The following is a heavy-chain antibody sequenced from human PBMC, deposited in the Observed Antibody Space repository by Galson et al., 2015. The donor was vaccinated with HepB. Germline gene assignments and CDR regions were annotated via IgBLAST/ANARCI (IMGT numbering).Heavy chain of an antibody. CDR1: GFTSSSYW. V-gene: IGHV3-7*03. J-gene: IGHJ2*01. CDR2: IKQDGSEK. Sequence: SLRLSCAASGFTSSSYWMSWVRQAPGKGLEWVANIKQDGSEKYYVDSVKGRFIISRDNAKNSLYLQMNSLRAEDTAVYYCARLSWLQLYWYFDLWGRGTLVTVSS. CDR3: ARLSWLQLYWYFDL. D-gene: IGHD5-24*01.